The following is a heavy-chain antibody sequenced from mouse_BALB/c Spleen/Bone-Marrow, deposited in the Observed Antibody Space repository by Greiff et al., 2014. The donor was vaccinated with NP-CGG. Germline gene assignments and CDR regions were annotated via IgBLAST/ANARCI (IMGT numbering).Heavy chain of an antibody. CDR3: AGKYGDY. CDR2: IYPGDGET. J-gene: IGHJ2*01. Sequence: QVQLQQSGAELVRPGSSVKISCKASGYPFSSYWMNWVKQRPGQGLEWIGQIYPGDGETNYNGKFKGNATLTADKSSSTAYMQLISLTSDDSAVYFWAGKYGDYWGQGTTLTVSS. V-gene: IGHV1-80*01. CDR1: GYPFSSYW. D-gene: IGHD2-10*02.